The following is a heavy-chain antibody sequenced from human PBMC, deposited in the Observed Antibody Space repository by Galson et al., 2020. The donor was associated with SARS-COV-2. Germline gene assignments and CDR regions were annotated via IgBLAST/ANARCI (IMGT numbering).Heavy chain of an antibody. Sequence: ETSETLSLTCAVSIGSMPSPYWSWIRQAPGKGLEWIGYISYSGRTPYNPSPKSRVTISIDTSKNQFSLKLTSVTAADTALYYCAKLAEGRRSSEDYWGQGTLVTVSS. V-gene: IGHV4-59*08. CDR2: ISYSGRT. CDR1: IGSMPSPY. J-gene: IGHJ4*02. CDR3: AKLAEGRRSSEDY. D-gene: IGHD1-26*01.